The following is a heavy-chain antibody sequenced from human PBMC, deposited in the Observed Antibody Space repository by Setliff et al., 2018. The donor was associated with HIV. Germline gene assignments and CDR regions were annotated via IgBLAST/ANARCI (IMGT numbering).Heavy chain of an antibody. J-gene: IGHJ5*02. CDR2: IIPIFGTA. CDR3: ARVSRLHPFDP. V-gene: IGHV1-69*06. CDR1: GGTFSSYA. Sequence: SVKVSCKASGGTFSSYAISWVRRAPGQGLEWMGRIIPIFGTANYAQKFQGRVTITADKSTSTAYMELSSLRSEDTAVYYCARVSRLHPFDPWGQGTLVTVSS. D-gene: IGHD2-15*01.